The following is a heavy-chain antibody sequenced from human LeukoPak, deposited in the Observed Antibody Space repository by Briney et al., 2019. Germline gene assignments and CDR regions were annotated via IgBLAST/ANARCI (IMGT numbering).Heavy chain of an antibody. CDR1: GFTFDDYG. V-gene: IGHV3-20*04. CDR2: INWNGGST. J-gene: IGHJ4*02. CDR3: ARKYYYDSSGYYLYYFDY. Sequence: GGSLRLSCAASGFTFDDYGMSWVRQAPGKGLEWVSGINWNGGSTGYADSVKGRFTISRDNDKNSLYLQMNSLRDEDTALYYCARKYYYDSSGYYLYYFDYWGQGTLVTVSS. D-gene: IGHD3-22*01.